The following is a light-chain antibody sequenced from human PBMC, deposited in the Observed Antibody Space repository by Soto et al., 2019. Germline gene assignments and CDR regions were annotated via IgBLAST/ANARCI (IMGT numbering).Light chain of an antibody. CDR1: SSDVGGYNH. Sequence: QSALTQPPSASGSPGQSVTISCTGTSSDVGGYNHVSWYQQHPGKAPKLVIYDVHKRPSGVPDRFSGSKSGNTASLTVSGLQPEDETDYYCSSYTGSNSPPVFDGGTKLTVL. CDR3: SSYTGSNSPPV. CDR2: DVH. J-gene: IGLJ3*02. V-gene: IGLV2-8*01.